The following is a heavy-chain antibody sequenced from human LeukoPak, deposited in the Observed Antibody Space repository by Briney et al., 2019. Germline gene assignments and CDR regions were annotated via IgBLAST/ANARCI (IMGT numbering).Heavy chain of an antibody. CDR1: GYTFSSYA. D-gene: IGHD6-19*01. CDR2: ISGSGGST. Sequence: GGSLRLSCAASGYTFSSYAMSWVRQAPGKGLEWVSAISGSGGSTYYADSVKGRFTTSRDNSKNTLYLQMNSLRAEDTAVYYCAKAPSSGWYGYFDYWGQGTLVTVSS. V-gene: IGHV3-23*01. CDR3: AKAPSSGWYGYFDY. J-gene: IGHJ4*02.